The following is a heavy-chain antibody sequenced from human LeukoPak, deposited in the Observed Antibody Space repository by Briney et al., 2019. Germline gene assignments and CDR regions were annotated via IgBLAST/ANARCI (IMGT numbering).Heavy chain of an antibody. D-gene: IGHD5-12*01. Sequence: PGGSLRLSCAASGFTFSSYAMAWVRQARGKGLEWVSGIGGTDGSTFYTDSVKGRFTISRVNSKNTLYLQMNSLRVDDTAAYYCAKRDSSGDYPYYFESWGQGTLVTVSS. CDR3: AKRDSSGDYPYYFES. CDR2: IGGTDGST. V-gene: IGHV3-23*01. CDR1: GFTFSSYA. J-gene: IGHJ4*02.